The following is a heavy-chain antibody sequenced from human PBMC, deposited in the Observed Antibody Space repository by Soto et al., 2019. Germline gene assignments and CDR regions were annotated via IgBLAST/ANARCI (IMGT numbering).Heavy chain of an antibody. CDR1: GGSISSGGYY. CDR2: IYYSGST. D-gene: IGHD3-16*02. V-gene: IGHV4-31*01. Sequence: QVQLQESGPGLVKPSQTLSLTCTVSGGSISSGGYYWSWIRQHPGKGLEWIGYIYYSGSTYYNPSHKSLVTISVDTSKNQFSLKLSSVTAADTAVYYCARVVKYDYVWGSYRYSIYFDYWGQGTLVTVSS. CDR3: ARVVKYDYVWGSYRYSIYFDY. J-gene: IGHJ4*02.